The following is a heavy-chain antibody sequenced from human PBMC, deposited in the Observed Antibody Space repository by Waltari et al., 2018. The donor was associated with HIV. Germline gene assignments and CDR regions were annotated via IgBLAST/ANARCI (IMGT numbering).Heavy chain of an antibody. CDR1: GFTFDDYA. CDR2: ISLNSGSI. CDR3: AKGQTLYWYFDL. J-gene: IGHJ2*01. V-gene: IGHV3-9*01. Sequence: EVQLVESGGGLVQPGRSLRLSCAASGFTFDDYAMHWVRQAPGKGLEWVSGISLNSGSIGYADSVKGRFTISRDNAKNSLYLQMNSLRAEDTALYYCAKGQTLYWYFDLWGRGTLVTVSS.